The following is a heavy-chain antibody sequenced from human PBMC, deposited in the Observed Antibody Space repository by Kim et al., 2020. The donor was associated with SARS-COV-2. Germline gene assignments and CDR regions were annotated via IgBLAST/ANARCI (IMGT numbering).Heavy chain of an antibody. J-gene: IGHJ6*02. V-gene: IGHV3-21*01. D-gene: IGHD3-16*01. CDR3: ARGGVPTTSDSYVWRNYEYSYYHHPMDV. CDR1: QFTFSSHA. Sequence: GGSLRLSCAASQFTFSSHAMNWVRQAPGKGLEWVSSMSPGSDYVYYDDSVKGRFTISRDNGKKTLYLQMDSLRVEDTAVYYCARGGVPTTSDSYVWRNYEYSYYHHPMDVWGQGTALTVSS. CDR2: MSPGSDYV.